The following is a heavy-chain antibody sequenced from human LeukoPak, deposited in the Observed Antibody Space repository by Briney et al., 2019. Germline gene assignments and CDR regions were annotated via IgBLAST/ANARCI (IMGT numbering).Heavy chain of an antibody. V-gene: IGHV3-7*01. CDR2: IKQDGSEK. CDR3: ARDLGGYRDY. D-gene: IGHD5-12*01. Sequence: PGGSLRLSCAASGFTFSSYCMSWVRQAPGKGLEWVANIKQDGSEKYYVDSVKGRFTISGDNAKNSLYLQMNSLRAEDTAVYYCARDLGGYRDYWGQGTLVTVSS. J-gene: IGHJ4*02. CDR1: GFTFSSYC.